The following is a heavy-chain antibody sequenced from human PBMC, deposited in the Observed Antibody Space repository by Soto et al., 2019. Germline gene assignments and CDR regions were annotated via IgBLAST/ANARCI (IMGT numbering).Heavy chain of an antibody. V-gene: IGHV4-30-4*01. D-gene: IGHD2-2*01. CDR2: IYYSGST. CDR3: ARDLPDCSSTSCYDYYYYGMDV. J-gene: IGHJ6*02. Sequence: QVQLQESGPGLVKPSQTLSLTCTVSGGSISSGDYYWSWIRQPPGKGLEWIGYIYYSGSTYYNPSLKSRVTISVDTSKNQFSLKLSSVTAADTAVYYCARDLPDCSSTSCYDYYYYGMDVWGQGTTVTVSS. CDR1: GGSISSGDYY.